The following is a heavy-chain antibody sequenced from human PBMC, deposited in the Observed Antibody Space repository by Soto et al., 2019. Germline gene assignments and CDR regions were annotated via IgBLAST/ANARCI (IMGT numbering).Heavy chain of an antibody. D-gene: IGHD3-22*01. J-gene: IGHJ4*02. CDR1: GDSVSSNSAT. V-gene: IGHV6-1*01. CDR2: TYYRSKYYN. Sequence: SQTLSLTCAISGDSVSSNSATWNWIRQSPSRGLEWLGRTYYRSKYYNEYAASVRGRITVNADSSKNQFSLHLNSVSPEDTAVYYCARAITPTSGWYYFDYWGQGSLVTVSS. CDR3: ARAITPTSGWYYFDY.